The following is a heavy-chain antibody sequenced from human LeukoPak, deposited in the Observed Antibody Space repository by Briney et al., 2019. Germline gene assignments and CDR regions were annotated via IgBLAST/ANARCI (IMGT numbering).Heavy chain of an antibody. D-gene: IGHD6-19*01. V-gene: IGHV3-30*02. Sequence: GGSLRLSCAASGFAFSVYEMYWVRQAPGKGLEWVAFIRYDGSDKYYADSVKGRSTISRDNSKNTLYLQMNSLRAEDTAVYYCAKIEAVAGHFDYWGQGTLVTVSS. CDR3: AKIEAVAGHFDY. CDR2: IRYDGSDK. CDR1: GFAFSVYE. J-gene: IGHJ4*02.